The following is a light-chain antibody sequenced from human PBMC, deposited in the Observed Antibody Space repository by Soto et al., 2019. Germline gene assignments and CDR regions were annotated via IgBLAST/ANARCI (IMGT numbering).Light chain of an antibody. J-gene: IGKJ1*01. V-gene: IGKV1-17*01. CDR3: LQHNSYPPT. Sequence: DIQMTQYPSSLSASVGDRVSITCRASQSISTHLSWYQQKPGKAPKLLIYAASSLQSGVPSRFSGSGSGTEFTLTISSLQPEDFATYYCLQHNSYPPTFGQGTKVDIK. CDR2: AAS. CDR1: QSISTH.